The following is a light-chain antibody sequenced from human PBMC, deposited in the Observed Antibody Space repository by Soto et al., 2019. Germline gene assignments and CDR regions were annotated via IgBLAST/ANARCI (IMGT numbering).Light chain of an antibody. CDR2: EVS. V-gene: IGLV2-23*02. J-gene: IGLJ1*01. Sequence: QPASVSGSPGQSITISCTGTSSDVGSNNLVSWYQQHPGKAPKLMIYEVSRRPSGVSNRFSGSKSGNTASLTISGLQAEDEADYYCSSFARSSTPFGSGTKLTVL. CDR3: SSFARSSTP. CDR1: SSDVGSNNL.